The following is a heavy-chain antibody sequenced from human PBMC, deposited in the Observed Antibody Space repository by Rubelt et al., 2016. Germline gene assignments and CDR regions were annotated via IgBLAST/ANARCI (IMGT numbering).Heavy chain of an antibody. CDR2: ISAYNGNT. D-gene: IGHD3-10*01. V-gene: IGHV1-18*01. J-gene: IGHJ5*02. CDR1: GYTFTSYG. Sequence: QVQLVQSGAEVKKPGASVKVSCKASGYTFTSYGISWVRQAPGQGLEWMGWISAYNGNTNYAQKLQGRVTMTTDTSTSTAYRERGGLGSEERAWFSCAGEPPTRFRGTGGFDPWGQGTLVPSPQ. CDR3: AGEPPTRFRGTGGFDP.